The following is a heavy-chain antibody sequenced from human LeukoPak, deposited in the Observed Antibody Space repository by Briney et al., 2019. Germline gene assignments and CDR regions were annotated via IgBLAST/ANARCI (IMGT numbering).Heavy chain of an antibody. CDR1: GFTFNSYA. CDR2: ISDSGDYT. D-gene: IGHD2-15*01. V-gene: IGHV3-23*01. J-gene: IGHJ1*01. Sequence: GGSLRLSCAASGFTFNSYAMNWVRQAPGKGLEWVSVISDSGDYTYYADSVKGRFTISRDNSKNTLYLQMNSLRAEDTAIYYCAKECAGRSNRYFQHWGQGTLVTVSS. CDR3: AKECAGRSNRYFQH.